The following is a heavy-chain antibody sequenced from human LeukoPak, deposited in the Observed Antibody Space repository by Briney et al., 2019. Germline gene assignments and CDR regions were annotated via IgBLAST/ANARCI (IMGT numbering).Heavy chain of an antibody. CDR1: GFTFSSYW. CDR3: ARDPGYYDSSGYYPFDY. Sequence: PGGSLRLSCTTSGFTFSSYWMSWVRQAPGKGLEWVANIKQDGSEKYYVDSVKGRFTISRDNAKNSLYLQMNSLRAEDTAVYYCARDPGYYDSSGYYPFDYWGQGTLVTVSS. V-gene: IGHV3-7*01. CDR2: IKQDGSEK. D-gene: IGHD3-22*01. J-gene: IGHJ4*02.